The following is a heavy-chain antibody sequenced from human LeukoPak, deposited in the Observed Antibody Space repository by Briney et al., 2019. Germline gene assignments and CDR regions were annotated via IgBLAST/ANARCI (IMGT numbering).Heavy chain of an antibody. CDR1: GFTFSSYS. D-gene: IGHD6-19*01. CDR3: AKGRYSSGWFDY. Sequence: GGSLRLSCEASGFTFSSYSMNWVRQAPGKGLEWVSLISWDGGGTFYADSVKGRFTISRDNSKNSLYLQMNSLRAEDTALYYCAKGRYSSGWFDYWGQGTLVTVSS. J-gene: IGHJ4*02. V-gene: IGHV3-43D*03. CDR2: ISWDGGGT.